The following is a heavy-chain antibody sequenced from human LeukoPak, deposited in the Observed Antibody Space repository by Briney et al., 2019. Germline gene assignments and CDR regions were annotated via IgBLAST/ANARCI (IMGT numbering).Heavy chain of an antibody. CDR1: GFTFSSYW. CDR3: ARDSSSSWYYFDY. V-gene: IGHV3-7*03. D-gene: IGHD6-13*01. J-gene: IGHJ4*02. CDR2: IKQDGSEK. Sequence: AGGSLRLSCAASGFTFSSYWMSWVHQAPGKGLEWVANIKQDGSEKYYVDSVKGRLTISRDNAKNSLYLQMNSLRAEDTAVYYCARDSSSSWYYFDYWGQGTLVTVSS.